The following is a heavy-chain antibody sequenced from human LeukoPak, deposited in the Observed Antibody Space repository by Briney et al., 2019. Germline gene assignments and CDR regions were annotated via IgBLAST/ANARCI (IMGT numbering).Heavy chain of an antibody. CDR3: ARGRMAGTYVFDY. CDR2: IIPIFGTA. CDR1: GDTFSSYA. D-gene: IGHD6-19*01. J-gene: IGHJ4*02. V-gene: IGHV1-69*13. Sequence: ASVKVSCKASGDTFSSYAISWVRQAPGQGLEWMGGIIPIFGTANYAQKFQGRVTITADESTSTAYMELTSLRSEDTAVYYCARGRMAGTYVFDYWGQGTLVTVSS.